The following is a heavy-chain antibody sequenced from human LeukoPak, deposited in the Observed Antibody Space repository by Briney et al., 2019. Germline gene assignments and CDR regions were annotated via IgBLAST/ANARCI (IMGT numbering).Heavy chain of an antibody. CDR1: GFTFSSYS. J-gene: IGHJ6*03. CDR2: ISSSSSYI. Sequence: GGSLRLSCAASGFTFSSYSMNWVRQAPGKGLEWVSSISSSSSYIYYADSVKGRFTISRDNAKNSLYLQMNSLRAEDTAVYYGGGGGWGGFRHYYYMDVWGKGTTVTVSS. D-gene: IGHD3-16*01. CDR3: GGGGWGGFRHYYYMDV. V-gene: IGHV3-21*01.